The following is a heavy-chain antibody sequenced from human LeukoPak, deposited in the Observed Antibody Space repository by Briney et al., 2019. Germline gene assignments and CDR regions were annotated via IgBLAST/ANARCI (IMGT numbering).Heavy chain of an antibody. CDR1: GSTFSSYW. J-gene: IGHJ4*02. V-gene: IGHV3-7*01. D-gene: IGHD1-7*01. CDR2: IKQDGSEK. Sequence: GGSPRPSCVASGSTFSSYWMSCVRQAPGKGLEWVANIKQDGSEKYYMYSVKGRFTISRDNAKNSLYLQMNSVRAEDRAVYYCARGRARELELIWWGEGTQGTVSS. CDR3: ARGRARELELIW.